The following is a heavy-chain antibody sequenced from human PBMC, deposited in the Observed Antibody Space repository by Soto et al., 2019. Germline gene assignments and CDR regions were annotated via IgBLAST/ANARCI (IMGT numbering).Heavy chain of an antibody. CDR1: GFDFGSFG. J-gene: IGHJ6*02. D-gene: IGHD1-26*01. Sequence: SVKVSCKASGFDFGSFGIQFLRQTRGRGLEWIGWIVVVSGSTNYARQFQGRVAISRDMSSSTAYLDLYDLKSDDTAVYFCSADHPHMAMGWPVWGQGTTVTVSS. V-gene: IGHV1-58*02. CDR2: IVVVSGST. CDR3: SADHPHMAMGWPV.